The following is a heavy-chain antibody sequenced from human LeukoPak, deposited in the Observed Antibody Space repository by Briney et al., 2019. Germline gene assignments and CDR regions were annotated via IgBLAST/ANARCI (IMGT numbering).Heavy chain of an antibody. J-gene: IGHJ4*02. D-gene: IGHD2-21*01. CDR3: ARHAFASPLDY. CDR1: GGSISSYY. Sequence: SETLSLTCTVSGGSISSYYWSWIRQPPGKGLEWIGYIYYSGSTNYDPSLKSRVTISVDTSKNRFSLKLSSVTAADTAIYFCARHAFASPLDYWGQGTLVTVSS. CDR2: IYYSGST. V-gene: IGHV4-59*08.